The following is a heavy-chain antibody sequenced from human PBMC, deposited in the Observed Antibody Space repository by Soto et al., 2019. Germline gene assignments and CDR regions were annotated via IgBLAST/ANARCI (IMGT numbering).Heavy chain of an antibody. CDR3: AKYKQWLVRHWYSDL. V-gene: IGHV3-23*01. Sequence: GGSLRLSCAASGFTFSSYAMSWVRQAPGKGLEWVSAISGSGGSTYYADSVKGRFTISRDNSKNTLYLQMNSLRAEDTAVYYCAKYKQWLVRHWYSDLWGRGTLVTVSS. CDR1: GFTFSSYA. D-gene: IGHD6-19*01. CDR2: ISGSGGST. J-gene: IGHJ2*01.